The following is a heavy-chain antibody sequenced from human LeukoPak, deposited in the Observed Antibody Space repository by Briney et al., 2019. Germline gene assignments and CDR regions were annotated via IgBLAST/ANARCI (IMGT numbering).Heavy chain of an antibody. V-gene: IGHV4-39*01. J-gene: IGHJ4*02. Sequence: SETLSLTCTVSGGSISSSSYYWGWIRQPPGKGLVWIGSIYYSGSTYYNPSLKSRVTISVDTSKNQFSLKLSSVTAADTAVYYCARHDFDYPLDYWGQGTLVTVSS. D-gene: IGHD3-16*01. CDR3: ARHDFDYPLDY. CDR1: GGSISSSSYY. CDR2: IYYSGST.